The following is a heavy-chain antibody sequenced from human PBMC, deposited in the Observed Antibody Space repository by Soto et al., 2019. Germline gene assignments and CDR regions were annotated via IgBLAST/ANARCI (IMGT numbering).Heavy chain of an antibody. D-gene: IGHD6-6*01. CDR3: ASRKRVDAFDV. CDR2: IIPIFGTI. V-gene: IGHV1-69*13. J-gene: IGHJ3*01. Sequence: SVKVSCKASGGTFSTYCITWVLQASGQGLEWMGGIIPIFGTIKFAQKFQGRLTITPDESTSTVYMELSSLTSEDTAVYYCASRKRVDAFDVWGQGTMVTVSS. CDR1: GGTFSTYC.